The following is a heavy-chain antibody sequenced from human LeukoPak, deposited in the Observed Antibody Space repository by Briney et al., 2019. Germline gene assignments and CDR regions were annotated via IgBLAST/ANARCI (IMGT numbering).Heavy chain of an antibody. CDR1: GGSASSGGYY. D-gene: IGHD6-19*01. Sequence: PSETLSLTCTVSGGSASSGGYYWSWIRHRPGEGLEWIGYIYYSGSTFYNPSLKSRLTISLDTSKNQFSLNLSSVTVADTAVYYCARGKVAGTRFDYWGQGSLVTVSS. CDR3: ARGKVAGTRFDY. V-gene: IGHV4-31*03. J-gene: IGHJ4*02. CDR2: IYYSGST.